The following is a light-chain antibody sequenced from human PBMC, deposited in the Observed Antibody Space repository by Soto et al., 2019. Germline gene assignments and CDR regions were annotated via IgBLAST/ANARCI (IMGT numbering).Light chain of an antibody. CDR3: RQYGSSPYS. CDR2: GAS. J-gene: IGKJ2*03. V-gene: IGKV3-20*01. CDR1: QSVSNSY. Sequence: EIVLTQSPGTLSLSPGERATLSCRASQSVSNSYLAWYQQKPGQAPRVLIYGASSRATVIPDRFSCSGSGPYFTLTISRLEPEDSAVYYCRQYGSSPYSFGQGTKLEIK.